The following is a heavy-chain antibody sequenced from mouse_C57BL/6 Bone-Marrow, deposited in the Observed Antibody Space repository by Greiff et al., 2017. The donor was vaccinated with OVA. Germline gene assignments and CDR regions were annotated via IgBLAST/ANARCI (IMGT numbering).Heavy chain of an antibody. V-gene: IGHV1-81*01. J-gene: IGHJ3*01. D-gene: IGHD2-4*01. CDR3: ARWGYDYFPFAY. Sequence: LVESGAELARPGASVKLSCKASGYTFTSYGISWVKQRTGQGLEWIGEIYPRSGNTYYNEKFKGKATLTADKSSSTAYMELRSLTSEDSAVYFCARWGYDYFPFAYWGQGTLVTVSA. CDR2: IYPRSGNT. CDR1: GYTFTSYG.